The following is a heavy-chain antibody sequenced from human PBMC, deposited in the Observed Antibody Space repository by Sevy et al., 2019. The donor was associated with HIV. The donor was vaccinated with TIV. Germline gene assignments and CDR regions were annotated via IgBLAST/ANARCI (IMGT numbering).Heavy chain of an antibody. J-gene: IGHJ4*02. V-gene: IGHV1-69*10. CDR2: IIPRVAIS. CDR3: ASVRPCGGDCYFFDS. CDR1: GGSLSNYG. Sequence: ASVKVSCMASGGSLSNYGMNWVRQAPGQGLEWMGGIIPRVAISNYAQKFQGRATITADESTSIMYLEVRSLRSEDTAVYFCASVRPCGGDCYFFDSWGQGTLVTVSS. D-gene: IGHD2-21*02.